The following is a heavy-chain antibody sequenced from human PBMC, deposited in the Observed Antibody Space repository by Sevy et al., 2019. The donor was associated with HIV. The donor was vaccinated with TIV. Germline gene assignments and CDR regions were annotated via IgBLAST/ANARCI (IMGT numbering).Heavy chain of an antibody. J-gene: IGHJ4*02. CDR3: ARESIAAATFPPYFDF. V-gene: IGHV6-1*01. Sequence: SQTLSLTCAISGDSVSTNSAAWNWIRQSPSRGLEWLGRTKYRSKWYNDYATSVKSRITINPDTTKNQFSLQLNSVTPEETAVYYCARESIAAATFPPYFDFWDQGTLVTVSS. CDR1: GDSVSTNSAA. CDR2: TKYRSKWYN. D-gene: IGHD6-25*01.